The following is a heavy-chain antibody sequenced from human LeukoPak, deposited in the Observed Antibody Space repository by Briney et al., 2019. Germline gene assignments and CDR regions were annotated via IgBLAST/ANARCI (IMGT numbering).Heavy chain of an antibody. D-gene: IGHD3-22*01. J-gene: IGHJ4*02. Sequence: GSLRLSCAASGFTFNNAWMNWVRQTPGKGLEWIGFIYYSGSTNYNPSLKSRVTISVDTSKNQFSLKLSSVTAADTAVYYCARAGRSMIVVVITFDYWGQGTLVTVSS. CDR2: IYYSGST. V-gene: IGHV4-59*12. CDR1: GFTFNNAW. CDR3: ARAGRSMIVVVITFDY.